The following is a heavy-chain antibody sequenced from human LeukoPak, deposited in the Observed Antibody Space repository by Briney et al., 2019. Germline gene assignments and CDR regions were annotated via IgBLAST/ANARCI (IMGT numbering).Heavy chain of an antibody. CDR3: ARGALGTSGRIVDAFDI. CDR2: IRYDGSNK. Sequence: GGSLRLSCAASGFTFSSYGMHWVRQAPGKGLEWVAFIRYDGSNKYYADSVKGRFTISRDNSKNTLYLQMNSLRAEDTAVYYCARGALGTSGRIVDAFDIWGQGTRVTVSS. CDR1: GFTFSSYG. J-gene: IGHJ3*02. V-gene: IGHV3-30*02. D-gene: IGHD1-1*01.